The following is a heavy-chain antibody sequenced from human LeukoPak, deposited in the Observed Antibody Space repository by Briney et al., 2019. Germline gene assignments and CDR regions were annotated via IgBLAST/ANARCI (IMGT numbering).Heavy chain of an antibody. Sequence: SETLSLTCTVSGASITSTYWTWIRQPPGKGLESIGYIYYTGDTNYNPSLNSRVTISLDTSTSQFSLTLRSVTAADTAVYYCARQSVTTIDYWGQGTLVTVSS. J-gene: IGHJ4*02. CDR2: IYYTGDT. V-gene: IGHV4-59*01. CDR1: GASITSTY. CDR3: ARQSVTTIDY. D-gene: IGHD4-17*01.